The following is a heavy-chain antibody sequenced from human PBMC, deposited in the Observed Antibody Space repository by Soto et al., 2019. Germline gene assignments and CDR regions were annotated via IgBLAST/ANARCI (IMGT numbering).Heavy chain of an antibody. Sequence: VGSLRLSCAASGFTFSNAWMNWVRQAPGKGLEWVSAISGSGGSTYYADSVKGRFTISRDNSKNTLYLQMNSLRAEDTAVYYCAKDPPFPYYYKDVWGKGTTVTVSS. J-gene: IGHJ6*03. CDR3: AKDPPFPYYYKDV. V-gene: IGHV3-23*01. CDR2: ISGSGGST. CDR1: GFTFSNAW.